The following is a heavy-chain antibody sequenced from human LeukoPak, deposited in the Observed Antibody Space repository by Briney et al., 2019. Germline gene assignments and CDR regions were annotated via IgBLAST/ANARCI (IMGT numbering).Heavy chain of an antibody. CDR1: GGSISGTNW. V-gene: IGHV4-4*02. CDR3: SRESGSFSPFGF. CDR2: ISLRGLT. Sequence: SETLSLTCDVSGGSISGTNWWSWVRQPPGQGLEWIGEISLRGLTNYNPSLRSRLTMSLDESKNQVSLNLTSVTAADTAVYYCSRESGSFSPFGFWGQGTLVSVHS. D-gene: IGHD5-12*01. J-gene: IGHJ4*02.